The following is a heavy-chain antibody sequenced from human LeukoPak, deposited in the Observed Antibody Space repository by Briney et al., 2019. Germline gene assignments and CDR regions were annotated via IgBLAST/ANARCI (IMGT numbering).Heavy chain of an antibody. CDR1: GFTFSSYA. Sequence: PGGSLRLSCAASGFTFSSYAMSWVRQAPGKGLEWVSAISGSGGSTYYADSVKGRFTISRDNSKNTLYLQMSSLRAEDTAVYYCAKQQLVPIDWYFDLWGRGTLVTVSS. CDR3: AKQQLVPIDWYFDL. CDR2: ISGSGGST. V-gene: IGHV3-23*01. J-gene: IGHJ2*01. D-gene: IGHD6-13*01.